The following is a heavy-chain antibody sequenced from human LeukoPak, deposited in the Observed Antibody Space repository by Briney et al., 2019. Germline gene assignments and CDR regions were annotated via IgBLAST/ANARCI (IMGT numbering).Heavy chain of an antibody. CDR3: ARGRGCSSTSCYTTHYYYYGMDV. CDR2: IYTSGST. J-gene: IGHJ6*02. Sequence: SETLSLTCTVSGGSISSYYWSWIRQPAGKGLEWIGRIYTSGSTNYNPSLKSRVTMSVDTSKNQFSLKLSSVTAADTAVYYCARGRGCSSTSCYTTHYYYYGMDVWGQGTTVTVSS. D-gene: IGHD2-2*02. CDR1: GGSISSYY. V-gene: IGHV4-4*07.